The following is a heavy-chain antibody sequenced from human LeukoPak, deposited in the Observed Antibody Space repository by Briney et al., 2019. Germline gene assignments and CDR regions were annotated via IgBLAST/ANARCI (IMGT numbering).Heavy chain of an antibody. D-gene: IGHD3-22*01. CDR2: ISSSSSYI. Sequence: GGSLRLSCAASGFTSSSYSMNWVRQAPGKGLEWVSSISSSSSYIYYADSVKGRFTISRDNAKNSLYLQMNSLRAEDTAVYYCARDLRITMIVEAFDYWGQGTLVTVSS. J-gene: IGHJ4*02. V-gene: IGHV3-21*01. CDR1: GFTSSSYS. CDR3: ARDLRITMIVEAFDY.